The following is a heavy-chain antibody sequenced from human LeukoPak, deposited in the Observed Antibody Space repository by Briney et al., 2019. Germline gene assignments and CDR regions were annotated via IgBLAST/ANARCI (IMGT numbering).Heavy chain of an antibody. CDR2: ISRSGSTI. D-gene: IGHD6-13*01. V-gene: IGHV3-11*01. CDR1: GFTFSDSY. J-gene: IGHJ4*02. Sequence: GGSLRLSCAASGFTFSDSYMSWIRQAPGKGLEWVSYISRSGSTINYVDSVKGRFTISRDNSKNTLYLQMNSLRAEDTAVYYCAKDRHYGSSWYGAGDYWGQGTLVTVSS. CDR3: AKDRHYGSSWYGAGDY.